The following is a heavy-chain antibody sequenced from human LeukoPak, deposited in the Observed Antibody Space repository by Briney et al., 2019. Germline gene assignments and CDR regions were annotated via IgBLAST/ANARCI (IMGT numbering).Heavy chain of an antibody. CDR1: GGTFSSYA. Sequence: SVKVSCKASGGTFSSYAISWVRQAPGQGLEWMGGIIPIFGTANYAQKFQGRVTITADESTSTAYMELSSLRSEDTAVYYCARAEYCSSTSCYNYYGMDVWGQGTTVTVSS. CDR2: IIPIFGTA. D-gene: IGHD2-2*02. J-gene: IGHJ6*02. CDR3: ARAEYCSSTSCYNYYGMDV. V-gene: IGHV1-69*13.